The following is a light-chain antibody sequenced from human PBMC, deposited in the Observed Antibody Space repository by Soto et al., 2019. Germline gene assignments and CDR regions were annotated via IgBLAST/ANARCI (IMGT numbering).Light chain of an antibody. CDR2: AAS. Sequence: DIQMTQSPSSLSASVGDRVTITCRASQSISSYLNWYQQKPGKVPELLIYAASTLQSGVPSRFSGSGSGTEFTLTISSLQSEDFAVYYCQQYNNWPLTFGPGTKVDIK. CDR1: QSISSY. J-gene: IGKJ3*01. CDR3: QQYNNWPLT. V-gene: IGKV1-39*01.